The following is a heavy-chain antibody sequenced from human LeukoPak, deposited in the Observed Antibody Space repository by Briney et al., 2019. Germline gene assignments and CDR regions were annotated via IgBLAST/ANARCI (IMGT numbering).Heavy chain of an antibody. CDR2: ISSASNTI. CDR1: GFTFSSYS. CDR3: ARDEGYCSS. D-gene: IGHD2-15*01. J-gene: IGHJ5*02. Sequence: QPGESLRLSCAASGFTFSSYSMNWVRQAPGKGLEWVSYISSASNTIYYADSVKGRFTISRDNAKNSLYLQMNSLRAEDTAIYYCARDEGYCSSWGQGTLVTVSS. V-gene: IGHV3-48*01.